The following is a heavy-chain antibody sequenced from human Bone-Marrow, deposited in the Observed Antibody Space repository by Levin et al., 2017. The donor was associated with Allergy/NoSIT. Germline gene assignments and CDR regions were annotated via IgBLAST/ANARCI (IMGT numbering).Heavy chain of an antibody. D-gene: IGHD3-3*01. V-gene: IGHV5-51*01. CDR3: ARRDYDFWD. CDR2: IHPEDAET. Sequence: GGSLRLSCQGSEAIFSAYWIGWVRQKPGKGLEWMGSIHPEDAETRYRPAFQGQVTISADKSTSTVYLQWRSLEASDTAIYYCARRDYDFWDWGQGTLVTVSS. CDR1: EAIFSAYW. J-gene: IGHJ4*02.